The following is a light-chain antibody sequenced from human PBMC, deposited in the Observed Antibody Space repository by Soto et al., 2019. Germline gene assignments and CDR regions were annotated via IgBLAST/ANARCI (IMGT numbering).Light chain of an antibody. J-gene: IGKJ1*01. Sequence: DIQRTQSPSTLSASVGDRVTITCRANKSIGDWLAWYQQKPGKAPNLLIYSASSLESGVPSRFSGSGSGTKFTLTITRLQPDDFATYHCKQYYDFWKCGQGNKGDI. CDR1: KSIGDW. V-gene: IGKV1-5*01. CDR2: SAS. CDR3: KQYYDFWK.